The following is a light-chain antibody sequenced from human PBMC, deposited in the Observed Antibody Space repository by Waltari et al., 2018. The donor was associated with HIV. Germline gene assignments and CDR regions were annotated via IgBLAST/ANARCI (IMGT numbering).Light chain of an antibody. V-gene: IGKV3-20*01. Sequence: VLTQSPGTLSLSPGERHTLSCRASQSVNSNYLAWYQHKPGQAPRLLIYGATSRATGIPDRFSGSGSETDFTLTISRLEPEDSAVYYCQQYGRTFGQGTKVEIK. CDR1: QSVNSNY. CDR3: QQYGRT. J-gene: IGKJ1*01. CDR2: GAT.